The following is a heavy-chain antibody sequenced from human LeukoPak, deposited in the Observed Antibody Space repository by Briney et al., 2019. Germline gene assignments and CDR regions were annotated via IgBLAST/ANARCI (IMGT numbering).Heavy chain of an antibody. CDR3: ARVLAAAGNNWFDP. V-gene: IGHV4-59*12. J-gene: IGHJ5*02. D-gene: IGHD6-13*01. CDR2: IYYSGST. CDR1: GGSISSYY. Sequence: PSETLSLTCTVSGGSISSYYWSLIRQPPGKGLEWIGYIYYSGSTNYNPSLKSRVTISVDTSKNQFSLKLSSVTAADTAVYYCARVLAAAGNNWFDPWGQGTLVTVSS.